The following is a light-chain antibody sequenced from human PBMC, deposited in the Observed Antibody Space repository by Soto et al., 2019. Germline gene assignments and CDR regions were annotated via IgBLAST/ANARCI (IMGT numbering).Light chain of an antibody. CDR2: GAS. J-gene: IGKJ5*01. CDR1: ESVSSN. Sequence: VMTQSPDTLSVSPGERGTLSGMASESVSSNVAWYQQRPGQAPRLLIYGASTRATDTPVRFRGSGSGTEFTLTISRLEPEDFAVYYCQHRSNWPLTFGGGTRLEIK. V-gene: IGKV3-15*01. CDR3: QHRSNWPLT.